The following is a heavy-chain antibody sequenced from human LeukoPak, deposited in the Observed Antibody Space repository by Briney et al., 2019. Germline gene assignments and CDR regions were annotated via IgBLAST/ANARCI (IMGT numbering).Heavy chain of an antibody. CDR1: GFTFSSYA. D-gene: IGHD3-3*01. CDR2: ISGSGGST. CDR3: ANERLYDFWSGYPGDY. V-gene: IGHV3-23*01. Sequence: GGSLRLSCAASGFTFSSYAMSWVRQAPGKGLEWVSAISGSGGSTYYADSVKGRFTISRDNSKNTLYLQMNSLRAEDTAVYYCANERLYDFWSGYPGDYWGQGTLATVSS. J-gene: IGHJ4*02.